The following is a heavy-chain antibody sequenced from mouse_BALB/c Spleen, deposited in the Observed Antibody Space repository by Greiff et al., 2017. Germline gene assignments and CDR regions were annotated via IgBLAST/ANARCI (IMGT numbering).Heavy chain of an antibody. D-gene: IGHD2-3*01. CDR2: ISSGGST. CDR3: ARGLYDGTGH. CDR1: GFTFSSYA. Sequence: EVQGVESGGGLVKPGGSLKLSCAASGFTFSSYAMSWVRQTPEKRLEWVASISSGGSTYYPDSVKGRFTISRDNARNILYLQMSSLRSEDTAMYYCARGLYDGTGHWGQGTSVTVSS. V-gene: IGHV5-6-5*01. J-gene: IGHJ4*01.